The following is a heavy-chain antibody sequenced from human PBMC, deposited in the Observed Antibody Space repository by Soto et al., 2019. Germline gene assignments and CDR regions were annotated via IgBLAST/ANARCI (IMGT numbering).Heavy chain of an antibody. Sequence: EVQLVESGGGLVQHGGSLRLSCAASGFTFSYNSMNWVRQAPGKGLEWVSYINSGSSSIYYADSVKGRFTISRDNAKNSLYLQMNSLRDEDTAVYFCARGRAGYGGNLDYWGQGTLVTVSS. CDR1: GFTFSYNS. D-gene: IGHD5-12*01. CDR2: INSGSSSI. CDR3: ARGRAGYGGNLDY. V-gene: IGHV3-48*02. J-gene: IGHJ4*02.